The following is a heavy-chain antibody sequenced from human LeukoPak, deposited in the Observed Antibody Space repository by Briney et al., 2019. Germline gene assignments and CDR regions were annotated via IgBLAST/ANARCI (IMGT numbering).Heavy chain of an antibody. J-gene: IGHJ4*02. D-gene: IGHD6-19*01. V-gene: IGHV1-18*01. CDR1: GYTFTSYG. CDR2: ISAYNGNT. CDR3: ARFAVHRRLAVAGQFGLDY. Sequence: ASVKVSCKASGYTFTSYGISWVRQAPGQGLEWMGWISAYNGNTNYAQKFQGRVTMTRDTSTSTVYMELSRLRSGDTAVYYCARFAVHRRLAVAGQFGLDYWGQGTLVTVPS.